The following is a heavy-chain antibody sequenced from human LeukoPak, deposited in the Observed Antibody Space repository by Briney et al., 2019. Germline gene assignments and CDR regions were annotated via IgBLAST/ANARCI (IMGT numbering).Heavy chain of an antibody. CDR2: IDYRGST. CDR3: ARSRSGYSYDHAAFEI. V-gene: IGHV4-59*01. CDR1: GGSISTYY. D-gene: IGHD5-18*01. J-gene: IGHJ3*02. Sequence: SETLPLTCTVSGGSISTYYWSWIRQSPGKGLEWIAYIDYRGSTTYNPSHRSRVTISVDTSRNQFSLKLSSVTAADTAVYYCARSRSGYSYDHAAFEIWGQGTLVTVSS.